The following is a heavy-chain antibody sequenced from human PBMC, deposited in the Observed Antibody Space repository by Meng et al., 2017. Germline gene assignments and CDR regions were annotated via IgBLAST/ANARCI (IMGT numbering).Heavy chain of an antibody. Sequence: SGPTLVKPTQTLTLTCTFSGFSLSTSGVGVSWIRQPPGKALEWLALIYWDDDKCYSPSLKSRLTITKDTNKNQVVLTMTNMDPVDTATYYCAHSGGILGATLFDYWGQGTLVTVSS. V-gene: IGHV2-5*02. D-gene: IGHD1-26*01. CDR3: AHSGGILGATLFDY. J-gene: IGHJ4*02. CDR2: IYWDDDK. CDR1: GFSLSTSGVG.